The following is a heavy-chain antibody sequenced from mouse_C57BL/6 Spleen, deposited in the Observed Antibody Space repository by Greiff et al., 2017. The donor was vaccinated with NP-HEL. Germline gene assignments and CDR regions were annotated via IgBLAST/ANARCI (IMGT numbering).Heavy chain of an antibody. D-gene: IGHD2-3*01. CDR1: GYTFTSYW. CDR3: AGHDGYYAMDY. Sequence: VQLQQPGAELVKPGASVKLSCKASGYTFTSYWMHWVKQRPGQGLEWIGMIHPNSGSTNYNEKFKSKATLTVDKSSSTAYMQLSSLTSEDSAGYCCAGHDGYYAMDYWGQGTSVTVSS. CDR2: IHPNSGST. V-gene: IGHV1-64*01. J-gene: IGHJ4*01.